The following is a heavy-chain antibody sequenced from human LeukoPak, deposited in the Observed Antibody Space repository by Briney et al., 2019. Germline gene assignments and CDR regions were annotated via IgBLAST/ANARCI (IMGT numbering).Heavy chain of an antibody. CDR3: AKAVAAAGPIHDAFDI. Sequence: GGSLRLSCAASGFTFSRYAMSWVRQAPGRGLEWVSAISGSGGSTYYADSVKGRFTISRDNSKNTPYLQMNSLRAEDTAVYYCAKAVAAAGPIHDAFDIWGQGTMVTVSS. J-gene: IGHJ3*02. V-gene: IGHV3-23*01. D-gene: IGHD6-13*01. CDR2: ISGSGGST. CDR1: GFTFSRYA.